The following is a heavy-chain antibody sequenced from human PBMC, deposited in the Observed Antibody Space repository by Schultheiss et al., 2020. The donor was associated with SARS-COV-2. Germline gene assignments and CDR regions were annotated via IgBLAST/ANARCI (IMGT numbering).Heavy chain of an antibody. CDR2: INSDGSST. Sequence: GGSLRLSCAASGFTFRDYGMHWVRQAPGKGQVWVSRINSDGSSTSYADSVKGRFTISRDNAKNRLYLQMNSQRAEDTAVYYCARGSRYCSGGSCYLDAAFDIWGLGGVVTVSS. CDR1: GFTFRDYG. D-gene: IGHD2-15*01. J-gene: IGHJ3*02. V-gene: IGHV3-74*01. CDR3: ARGSRYCSGGSCYLDAAFDI.